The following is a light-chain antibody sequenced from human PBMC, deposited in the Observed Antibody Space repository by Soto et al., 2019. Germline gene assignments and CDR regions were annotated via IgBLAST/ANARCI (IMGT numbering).Light chain of an antibody. CDR1: QSISSW. Sequence: DIHITHSPSTLSASVGDRVTITCRASQSISSWLAWYQQRPGKAPKLLIYKASNLESGVPSRFSGSGSGTELTLTISSLHPDDFATYYCQQYYTYPWTFGPGTKVDIK. CDR2: KAS. J-gene: IGKJ1*01. V-gene: IGKV1-5*03. CDR3: QQYYTYPWT.